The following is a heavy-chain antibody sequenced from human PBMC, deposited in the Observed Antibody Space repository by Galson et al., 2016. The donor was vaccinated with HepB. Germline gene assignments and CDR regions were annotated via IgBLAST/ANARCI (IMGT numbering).Heavy chain of an antibody. V-gene: IGHV3-11*05. CDR2: INYNLNT. CDR3: ARVLGYYYGMDV. D-gene: IGHD7-27*01. J-gene: IGHJ6*02. CDR1: GFTLSDYH. Sequence: SLRLSCAASGFTLSDYHMSWIRQTPGKGLEWISYINYNLNTNYADSVKGRFTISRDNAKKSVHLQMNRLRAEDTAVYYCARVLGYYYGMDVWGQGTTVTVSS.